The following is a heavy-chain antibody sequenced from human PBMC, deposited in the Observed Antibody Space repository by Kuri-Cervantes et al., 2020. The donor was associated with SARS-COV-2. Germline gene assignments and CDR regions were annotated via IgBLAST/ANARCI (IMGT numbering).Heavy chain of an antibody. V-gene: IGHV3-30*04. D-gene: IGHD3-22*01. CDR1: EFTFSSYA. Sequence: GESLKISCAASEFTFSSYAMHWVRQAPGKGLEWVTVISYDGSNKYYADSVKGRFTISRDNSKNTLYLQMNSLRAEDTAVYYCARDYDSSGHMLDYWGQGTLVTVSS. CDR3: ARDYDSSGHMLDY. J-gene: IGHJ4*02. CDR2: ISYDGSNK.